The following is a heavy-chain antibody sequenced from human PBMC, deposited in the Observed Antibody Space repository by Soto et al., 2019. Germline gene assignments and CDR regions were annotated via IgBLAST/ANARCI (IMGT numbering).Heavy chain of an antibody. CDR3: TRGPRPISTGTGAY. CDR1: GFIFKMYW. CDR2: IYNDGTYS. Sequence: LRLSCAASGFIFKMYWMHWVRQSPGKGLVWISRIYNDGTYSDYADSVRGRFTISRDNVNDTLYLQMDNLRAEDSGLYYCTRGPRPISTGTGAYWGQGTQVTVS. J-gene: IGHJ4*02. V-gene: IGHV3-74*01. D-gene: IGHD3-10*01.